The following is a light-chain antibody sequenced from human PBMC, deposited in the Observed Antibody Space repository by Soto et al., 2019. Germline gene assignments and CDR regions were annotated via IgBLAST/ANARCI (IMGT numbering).Light chain of an antibody. V-gene: IGLV2-23*01. Sequence: QSVLTQPASVSGSPGQSITISCTGTSSDVGTYKLVSWYQQHPDKAPKLMIYEDRKRPSGVSDRFFGSKSGNTASLTISGLQAEDEADYYCCSYAGSSSYVFGSGTKLTVL. J-gene: IGLJ1*01. CDR1: SSDVGTYKL. CDR3: CSYAGSSSYV. CDR2: EDR.